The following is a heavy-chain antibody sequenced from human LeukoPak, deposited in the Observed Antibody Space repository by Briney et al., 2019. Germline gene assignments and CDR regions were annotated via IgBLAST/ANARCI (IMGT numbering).Heavy chain of an antibody. Sequence: PGGSLRLSCAASGFTFSSYGMHWVRQAPGKGLEWVAAISYDGGEEYYADSVKGRFAISRDNSKSTLYLQMNSLRAEDTAVYFCAKDTSNAYRSSFHCDHWGQGTLVTVSS. J-gene: IGHJ4*02. CDR2: ISYDGGEE. CDR3: AKDTSNAYRSSFHCDH. V-gene: IGHV3-30*18. D-gene: IGHD6-13*01. CDR1: GFTFSSYG.